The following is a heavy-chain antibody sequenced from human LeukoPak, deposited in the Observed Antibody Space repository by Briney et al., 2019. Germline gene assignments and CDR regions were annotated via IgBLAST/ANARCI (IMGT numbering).Heavy chain of an antibody. CDR1: GYSFTSYW. D-gene: IGHD2-8*01. V-gene: IGHV5-51*01. CDR2: IYPDDSDT. CDR3: ARHGHCTNGVCYSNYYYYMDV. Sequence: GESLKISCKGSGYSFTSYWIGWVRQMPGKGLERLGTIYPDDSDTRYSPSFEGQVIISVDKSISTAYLQWSSLKASDTATYYCARHGHCTNGVCYSNYYYYMDVWGKGTTVTVSS. J-gene: IGHJ6*03.